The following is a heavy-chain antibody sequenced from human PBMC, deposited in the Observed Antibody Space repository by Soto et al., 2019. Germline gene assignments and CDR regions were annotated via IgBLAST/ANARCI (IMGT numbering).Heavy chain of an antibody. D-gene: IGHD3-22*01. V-gene: IGHV3-23*01. CDR3: AREARYDRGVYHYEGIDY. CDR1: GFSFSDYS. Sequence: EVQLLQSVGGLAQPGGSLTLSCAASGFSFSDYSMNWVRRAPGKGLEWVSAFSAGGDYRHYADSVKGRFTISRDNSKNTLFLQMNSLRAEDTARYYCAREARYDRGVYHYEGIDYWGQGTLVTVSS. CDR2: FSAGGDYR. J-gene: IGHJ4*02.